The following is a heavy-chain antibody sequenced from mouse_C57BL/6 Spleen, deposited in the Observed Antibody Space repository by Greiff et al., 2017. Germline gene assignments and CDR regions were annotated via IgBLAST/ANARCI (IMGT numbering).Heavy chain of an antibody. Sequence: QVQLQQSGAELVKPGASVKMSCKASGYTFTSYWITWVKQRPGQGLEWIGDIYPGSGSTNYNEKFKSKATLTVDTPSSTAYMQLSSLTSEDSAVYYCARLYDGYPYYFDYWGQGTTLTVSS. D-gene: IGHD2-2*01. V-gene: IGHV1-55*01. CDR1: GYTFTSYW. CDR2: IYPGSGST. J-gene: IGHJ2*01. CDR3: ARLYDGYPYYFDY.